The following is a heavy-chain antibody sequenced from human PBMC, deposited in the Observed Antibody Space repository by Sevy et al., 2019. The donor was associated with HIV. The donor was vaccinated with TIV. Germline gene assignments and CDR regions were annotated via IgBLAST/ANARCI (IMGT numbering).Heavy chain of an antibody. Sequence: VGSLRLSCAASGFSFSIHSMNWVHQAPGRALEWVSYMSNTGSTIHYVDSVKGRFTISRDNAKNSLYLQMNSLRAEDTAVYYCASQRVGYERLYYFDYWGQGTLVTVSS. V-gene: IGHV3-48*01. J-gene: IGHJ4*02. D-gene: IGHD5-18*01. CDR3: ASQRVGYERLYYFDY. CDR1: GFSFSIHS. CDR2: MSNTGSTI.